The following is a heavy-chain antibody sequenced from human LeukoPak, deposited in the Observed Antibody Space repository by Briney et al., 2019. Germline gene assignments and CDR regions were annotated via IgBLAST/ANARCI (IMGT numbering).Heavy chain of an antibody. Sequence: GGSLRLSCAASGFTFSSYSMNWVRQAPGKGLEWVSSISSSSSYIYYADSVKGRFTISRDNAKNSLYPQMNSLRAEDTAVYYCARVGWELLHRDAFDIWGQGTMVTVSS. D-gene: IGHD1-26*01. V-gene: IGHV3-21*01. CDR1: GFTFSSYS. J-gene: IGHJ3*02. CDR3: ARVGWELLHRDAFDI. CDR2: ISSSSSYI.